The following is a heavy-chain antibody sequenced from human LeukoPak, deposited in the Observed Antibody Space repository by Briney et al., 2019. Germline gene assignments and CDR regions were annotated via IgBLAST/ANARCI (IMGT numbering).Heavy chain of an antibody. CDR2: IILIFGTA. V-gene: IGHV1-69*01. CDR3: ASLDTAMASGEVDY. Sequence: ASVKLSCKASGATFSIYAISWVRQAPGQGLGWMGGIILIFGTANYAQKFQVRVTITADESTSTAYMELSSLRSEDTAVYYCASLDTAMASGEVDYWGQGTLVTVSS. CDR1: GATFSIYA. D-gene: IGHD5-18*01. J-gene: IGHJ4*02.